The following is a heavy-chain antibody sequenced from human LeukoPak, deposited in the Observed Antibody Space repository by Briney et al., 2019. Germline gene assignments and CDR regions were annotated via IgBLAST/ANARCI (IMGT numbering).Heavy chain of an antibody. V-gene: IGHV3-30*04. Sequence: PGGSLRLCCAASGFPFSSYAMHWVRQAAGKGLERVAVISYDGSNKYDADSVKGRFTISRDNSKNTLYLQMNSLRAEDTVFFFKQKTAYEILTGYYNGRWFDPWGQGTLVTVSS. J-gene: IGHJ5*02. CDR3: QKTAYEILTGYYNGRWFDP. D-gene: IGHD3-9*01. CDR2: ISYDGSNK. CDR1: GFPFSSYA.